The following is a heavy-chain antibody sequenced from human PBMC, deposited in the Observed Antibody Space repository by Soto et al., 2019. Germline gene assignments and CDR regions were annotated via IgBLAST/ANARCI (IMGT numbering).Heavy chain of an antibody. CDR3: ARGEGGLWFGDRNNWFGAVY. CDR2: IYYSGST. D-gene: IGHD3-10*01. J-gene: IGHJ4*02. Sequence: SETLSLTCTVSGGSISSYYWSWIRQPPGKGLEWIGYIYYSGSTNYNPSLKSRVTISVDTSKNQFSLKLSSVTAADTAVYYCARGEGGLWFGDRNNWFGAVYWGQGTPVTVSS. CDR1: GGSISSYY. V-gene: IGHV4-59*01.